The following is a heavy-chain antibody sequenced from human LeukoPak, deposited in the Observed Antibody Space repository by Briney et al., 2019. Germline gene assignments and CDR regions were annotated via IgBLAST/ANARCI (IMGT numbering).Heavy chain of an antibody. D-gene: IGHD2-8*01. CDR1: GGSISSSSYY. V-gene: IGHV4-39*07. CDR2: IYYSGST. CDR3: ASRLYPDDDY. J-gene: IGHJ4*02. Sequence: SETLSLTCTVSGGSISSSSYYWGWIRQPPGKGLEWIGSIYYSGSTYYNPSLKSRVTISVDTSKNQFSLKLSSVTAADTAVYYCASRLYPDDDYWGQGTLVTVSS.